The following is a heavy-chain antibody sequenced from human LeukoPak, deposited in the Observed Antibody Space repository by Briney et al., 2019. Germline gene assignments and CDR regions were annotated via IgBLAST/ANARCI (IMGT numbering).Heavy chain of an antibody. D-gene: IGHD1-14*01. V-gene: IGHV3-7*04. Sequence: PGGSLRLSCAASGFTFRTHWMSWFRQTPGKGLEWLGNIKEDGSEKYYLESMRGRLTISRDNAKNSVYLQMNSLRVEDSGLYYCARGPGVRIDYWGQGTLVTVSS. CDR3: ARGPGVRIDY. CDR2: IKEDGSEK. J-gene: IGHJ4*02. CDR1: GFTFRTHW.